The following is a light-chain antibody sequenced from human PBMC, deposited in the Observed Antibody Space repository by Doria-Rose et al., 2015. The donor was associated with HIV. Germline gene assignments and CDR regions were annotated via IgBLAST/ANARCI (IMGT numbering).Light chain of an antibody. CDR2: WAS. CDR3: QQYYDTPS. V-gene: IGKV4-1*01. J-gene: IGKJ3*01. CDR1: QSLLYTSKNY. Sequence: DIRMTQSPESLGMSLGERATLNCKSNQSLLYTSKNYLAWYQQKPGQPPKLLIYWASTRRSGVPARFSGSGSGTDFTLTISSLEAEDVAVYYCQQYYDTPSFGPGTTVDIK.